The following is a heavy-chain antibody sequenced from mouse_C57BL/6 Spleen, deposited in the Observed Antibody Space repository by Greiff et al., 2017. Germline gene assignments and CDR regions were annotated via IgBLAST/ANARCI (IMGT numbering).Heavy chain of an antibody. D-gene: IGHD2-3*01. V-gene: IGHV2-9-1*01. CDR3: ARKRDDGYYPYYFDY. CDR2: IWTGGGT. Sequence: QVQLQQSGPGLVAPSQSLSITCTVSGFSLTSYAISWVRQPPGKGLEWLGVIWTGGGTNYNSALKSRLSISKDNSKSQVFLKMNSLQTDDTARYYCARKRDDGYYPYYFDYWGQGTTLTVSS. J-gene: IGHJ2*01. CDR1: GFSLTSYA.